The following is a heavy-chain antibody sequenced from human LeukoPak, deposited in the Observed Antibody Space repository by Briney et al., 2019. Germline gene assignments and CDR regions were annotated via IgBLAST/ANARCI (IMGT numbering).Heavy chain of an antibody. D-gene: IGHD2-15*01. Sequence: GESLKISCKGSGYSFTSYWIGWVRQVPGKGLEWMGIIYPGDSDTRYSPSFQGQVTISADKSISTAYLQWSSLKASDTAMYYCARHRGPYCSGGSCYIDYWGQGTLVTVSS. J-gene: IGHJ4*02. CDR3: ARHRGPYCSGGSCYIDY. V-gene: IGHV5-51*01. CDR2: IYPGDSDT. CDR1: GYSFTSYW.